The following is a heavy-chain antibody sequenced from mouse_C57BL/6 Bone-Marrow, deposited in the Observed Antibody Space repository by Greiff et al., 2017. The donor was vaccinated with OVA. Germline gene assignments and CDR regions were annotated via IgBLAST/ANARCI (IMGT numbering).Heavy chain of an antibody. J-gene: IGHJ3*01. V-gene: IGHV1-55*01. Sequence: QVHVKQPGAELVKPGASVKMSCKASGYTFTSYWITWVKQRPGQGLEWIGDIYPGSGSTNYNEKFKSKATLTVDTSSSTAYMQLSSLTSEDSAVYYCAREDYSNYPFAYWGQGTLVTVSA. CDR1: GYTFTSYW. CDR3: AREDYSNYPFAY. D-gene: IGHD2-5*01. CDR2: IYPGSGST.